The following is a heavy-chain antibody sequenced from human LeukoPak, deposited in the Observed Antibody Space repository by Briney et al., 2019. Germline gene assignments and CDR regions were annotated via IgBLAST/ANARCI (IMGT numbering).Heavy chain of an antibody. CDR1: GYTFTSYY. V-gene: IGHV1-46*03. CDR2: INPSGGST. D-gene: IGHD6-19*01. CDR3: ARSPRSSGWYGWWFDP. J-gene: IGHJ5*02. Sequence: ASVKVSCKASGYTFTSYYMHWVRQAPGQGLEWMGIINPSGGSTSYAQKFQGRVTMTRDTSTSTVYMELSSLRFEDTAVYYCARSPRSSGWYGWWFDPWGQGTLVTVSS.